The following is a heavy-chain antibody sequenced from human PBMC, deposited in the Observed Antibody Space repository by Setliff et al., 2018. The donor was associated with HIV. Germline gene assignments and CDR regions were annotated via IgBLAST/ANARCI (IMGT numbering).Heavy chain of an antibody. CDR1: GYAISAHG. Sequence: SVKVSCKASGYAISAHGVSWVRQAPGQGLEWMGGIIPIFGTANYAQKFQGRVTITTDESTSTAYMELSSLRSEDTAVYYCARTGIIVGATPYYYYGMDVWGQGTTVTVSS. J-gene: IGHJ6*02. D-gene: IGHD1-26*01. CDR2: IIPIFGTA. V-gene: IGHV1-69*05. CDR3: ARTGIIVGATPYYYYGMDV.